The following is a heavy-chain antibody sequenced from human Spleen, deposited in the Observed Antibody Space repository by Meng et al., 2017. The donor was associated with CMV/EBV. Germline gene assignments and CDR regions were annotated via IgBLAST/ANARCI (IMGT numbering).Heavy chain of an antibody. J-gene: IGHJ6*02. V-gene: IGHV4-34*01. CDR3: ARFPGWYYYYGMDV. CDR2: INHSGST. CDR1: GGSFSGYY. Sequence: SETLSLTCAVYGGSFSGYYWSWIRQPPGKGLEWIGEINHSGSTNYNPSLKSRVTISVDTSKNQFSLKLSSVTAAATAVYYCARFPGWYYYYGMDVWGQGTTVTVSS. D-gene: IGHD2-15*01.